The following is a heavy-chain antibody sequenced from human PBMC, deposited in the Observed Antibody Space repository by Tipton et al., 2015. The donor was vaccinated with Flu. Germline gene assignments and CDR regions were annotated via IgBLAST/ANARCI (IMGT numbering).Heavy chain of an antibody. D-gene: IGHD3-16*01. CDR3: SGSSTFSYAFDAFDV. CDR2: IRSKGYGGTT. Sequence: SLRLSCTGSGFSFGDYAMSWVRQAPGKGLEWVGFIRSKGYGGTTEYAASARGRFTISRDDSKGIAFLQINSLKTEDTAVYYCSGSSTFSYAFDAFDVWGQGTKVTVSS. V-gene: IGHV3-49*04. CDR1: GFSFGDYA. J-gene: IGHJ3*01.